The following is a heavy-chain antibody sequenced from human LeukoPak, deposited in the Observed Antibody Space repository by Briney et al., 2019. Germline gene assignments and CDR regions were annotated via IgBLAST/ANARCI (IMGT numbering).Heavy chain of an antibody. CDR2: ISYDGSNK. Sequence: GGSLRLSCAASGFTFSSYGMHWVRQAPGKGLEWVAVISYDGSNKYYADSVKDRFTISRDNSKNTLYLQMNSLRAEDTAVYYCAKDQDYYGSDYYYYGMDVWGQGTTVTVSS. CDR3: AKDQDYYGSDYYYYGMDV. J-gene: IGHJ6*02. V-gene: IGHV3-30*18. CDR1: GFTFSSYG. D-gene: IGHD3-10*01.